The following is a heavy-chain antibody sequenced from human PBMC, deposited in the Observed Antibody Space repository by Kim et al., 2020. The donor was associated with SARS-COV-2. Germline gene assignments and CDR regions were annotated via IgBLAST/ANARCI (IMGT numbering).Heavy chain of an antibody. CDR2: IYYIGST. CDR1: GGSISSYY. CDR3: TRLHHYYDSSGYSDT. Sequence: SETLSLTCTVSGGSISSYYWSWIRQPPGKGLEWIGYIYYIGSTNYNPSIKRRVTISVDTSKNQFSLMLSSVHAADTAVDYCTRLHHYYDSSGYSDTWGQGTLVTVSS. D-gene: IGHD3-22*01. J-gene: IGHJ4*02. V-gene: IGHV4-59*08.